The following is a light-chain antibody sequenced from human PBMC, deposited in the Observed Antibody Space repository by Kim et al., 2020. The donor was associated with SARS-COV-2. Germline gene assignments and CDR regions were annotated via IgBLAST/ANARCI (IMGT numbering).Light chain of an antibody. CDR3: SSYTRSATCV. J-gene: IGLJ1*01. V-gene: IGLV2-14*03. CDR1: SSDVDAYNY. Sequence: GQSITITCPGTSSDVDAYNYVSWYQQHPGKAPKLMIYDVTKRPSGVSNRFSGSKSGNTASLTISGLQAEDEADYYCSSYTRSATCVFGAGTKVTVL. CDR2: DVT.